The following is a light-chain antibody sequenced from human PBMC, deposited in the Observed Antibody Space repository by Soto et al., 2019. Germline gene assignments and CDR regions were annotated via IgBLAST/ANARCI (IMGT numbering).Light chain of an antibody. V-gene: IGLV1-44*01. CDR2: GDN. Sequence: QPVLTQPPSASGTPGQTVTISCSGSSSNIGGHSVNWHQHLPGTAPTLLISGDNHRPSGVPDRFSGSKSGTSASLAISGLQSEDEADYYCVVWDDRLRGVVFGGGTKLTVL. CDR1: SSNIGGHS. J-gene: IGLJ2*01. CDR3: VVWDDRLRGVV.